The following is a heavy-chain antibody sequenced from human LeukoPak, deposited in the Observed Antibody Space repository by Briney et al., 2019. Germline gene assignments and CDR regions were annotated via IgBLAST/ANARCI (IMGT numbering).Heavy chain of an antibody. CDR2: ISGSGSST. D-gene: IGHD6-13*01. V-gene: IGHV3-23*01. J-gene: IGHJ3*02. CDR1: GFTFSSYA. CDR3: ALAAAGDDAFDI. Sequence: GGSLRLSCAASGFTFSSYAMSWVRQAPGKGLEWVSAISGSGSSTYYADSVKGRFTISRDNSKNTLYLQMNSLRAEDTAVYYCALAAAGDDAFDIWGQGTMVTVSS.